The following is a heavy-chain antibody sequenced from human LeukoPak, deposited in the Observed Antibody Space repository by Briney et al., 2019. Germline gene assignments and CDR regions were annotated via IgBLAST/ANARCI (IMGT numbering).Heavy chain of an antibody. J-gene: IGHJ4*02. CDR2: INPSGGST. CDR3: ARGPLVGSVITPIDY. D-gene: IGHD3-22*01. V-gene: IGHV1-46*01. Sequence: GASVKVSCKASGYTFTSYYMHWVRQAPGQGLEWMGIINPSGGSTSYAQKFQGRVTMTRDTSTSAVYMELSSLRSEDTAVYYCARGPLVGSVITPIDYWGQGTLVTVSS. CDR1: GYTFTSYY.